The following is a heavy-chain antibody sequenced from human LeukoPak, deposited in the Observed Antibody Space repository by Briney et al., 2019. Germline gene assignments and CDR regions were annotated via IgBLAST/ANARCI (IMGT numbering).Heavy chain of an antibody. V-gene: IGHV3-7*01. CDR1: GFTFRSYR. J-gene: IGHJ4*02. CDR2: LKQDGSEK. Sequence: SGGSLRLSCAASGFTFRSYRMSWVRQAPGKGLEWVANLKQDGSEKYYVDSVKGRFTISRDNAKNSLYLQMNSLRAEDTAVYYCARVPYYDFWSGPHYFDYWGQGTLVTVSS. D-gene: IGHD3-3*01. CDR3: ARVPYYDFWSGPHYFDY.